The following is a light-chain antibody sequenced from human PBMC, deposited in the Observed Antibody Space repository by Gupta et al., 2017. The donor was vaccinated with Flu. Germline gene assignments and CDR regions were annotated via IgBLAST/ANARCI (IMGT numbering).Light chain of an antibody. CDR2: GNS. J-gene: IGLJ1*01. CDR1: SCNIGADND. V-gene: IGLV1-40*01. CDR3: NSYESSMSGYV. Sequence: VTISCTGSSCNIGADNDVHWYQQLPGKAPKLMIYGNSNRPSGVPDRFSGSKSGTSASLAITGLQAEDEADYYCNSYESSMSGYVFGTGTKVTVL.